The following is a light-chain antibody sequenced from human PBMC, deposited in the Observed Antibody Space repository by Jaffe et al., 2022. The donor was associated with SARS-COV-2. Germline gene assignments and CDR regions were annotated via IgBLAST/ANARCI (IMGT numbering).Light chain of an antibody. CDR2: AAF. Sequence: DIQMTQSPSSLSASVGDRVTITCRASQTISSYLNWYQQKPGKAPKLLIYAAFSLQSGVPSRFSASGSGTDFTLIISSLQPEDFATYYCQQSYTTPWTFGQGTKVEIK. CDR1: QTISSY. CDR3: QQSYTTPWT. V-gene: IGKV1-39*01. J-gene: IGKJ1*01.